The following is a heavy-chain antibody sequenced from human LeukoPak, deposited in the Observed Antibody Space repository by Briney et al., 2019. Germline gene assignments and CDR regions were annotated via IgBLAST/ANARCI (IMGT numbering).Heavy chain of an antibody. CDR1: GYTFTSYG. CDR3: AREQGSTSWYYYYYYGMDV. V-gene: IGHV1-18*01. Sequence: ASVKVSCKASGYTFTSYGISWVRQAPGQGLEWMGWISXYNGNTNYAQKLQGRVTMTTDTSTSTAYMELRSLRSDDTAVYYCAREQGSTSWYYYYYYGMDVWGQGTTVTVSS. CDR2: ISXYNGNT. D-gene: IGHD2-2*01. J-gene: IGHJ6*02.